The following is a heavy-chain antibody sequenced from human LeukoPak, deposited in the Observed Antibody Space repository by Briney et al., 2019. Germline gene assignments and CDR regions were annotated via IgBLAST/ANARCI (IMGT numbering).Heavy chain of an antibody. CDR3: ARGGSSWYRGSFQH. D-gene: IGHD6-13*01. CDR2: INPSGGST. Sequence: GASVKVSCKESRYTFTSYDIHWVRQAPGQGLEWMGIINPSGGSTSYAQIFQGRVTMTRDTSTSTVYMGLSSLRSEDTAVYYCARGGSSWYRGSFQHWGQGTLVTVSS. CDR1: RYTFTSYD. J-gene: IGHJ1*01. V-gene: IGHV1-46*01.